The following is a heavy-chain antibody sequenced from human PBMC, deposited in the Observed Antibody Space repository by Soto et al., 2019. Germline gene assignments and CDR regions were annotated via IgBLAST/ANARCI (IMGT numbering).Heavy chain of an antibody. Sequence: PGGSLRLSCAASGFTFSNYGMNWVRQAPGKGLEWVAVISYNENNKYYADSVKGRFTISRDNSKNTLYLQMNSLRAEDTAVYYCAKVLTGDLDYWGQGTLVTVSS. V-gene: IGHV3-30*18. D-gene: IGHD7-27*01. J-gene: IGHJ4*02. CDR3: AKVLTGDLDY. CDR2: ISYNENNK. CDR1: GFTFSNYG.